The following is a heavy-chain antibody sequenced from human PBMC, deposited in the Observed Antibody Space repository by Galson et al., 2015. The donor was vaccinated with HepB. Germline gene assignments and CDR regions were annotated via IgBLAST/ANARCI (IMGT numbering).Heavy chain of an antibody. V-gene: IGHV1-46*01. CDR2: IDPGAGTI. CDR1: GYTFTNYF. CDR3: ARDLRGGRSYYYYMDV. D-gene: IGHD3-16*01. J-gene: IGHJ6*03. Sequence: SVKVSCKASGYTFTNYFLHWVRQAPGQELEWMGRIDPGAGTIHYAQKFQGRVTMTRDTSISTAYMELSRLRSDDTAVYYCARDLRGGRSYYYYMDVWGKGTTVTVSS.